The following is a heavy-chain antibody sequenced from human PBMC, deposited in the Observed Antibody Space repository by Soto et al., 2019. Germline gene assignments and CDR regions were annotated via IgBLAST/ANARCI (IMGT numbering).Heavy chain of an antibody. J-gene: IGHJ5*02. Sequence: GGSLRLSCAASGFTFSSFALSWVRQAPGKGLEWVAVISYDGSNKYYADSVKGRFTISRDNSKNTLYLQMNSLRAEDTAVYYCARSDEYSSSAWFDPWGQGTLVTVSS. CDR3: ARSDEYSSSAWFDP. CDR2: ISYDGSNK. CDR1: GFTFSSFA. V-gene: IGHV3-30-3*01. D-gene: IGHD6-6*01.